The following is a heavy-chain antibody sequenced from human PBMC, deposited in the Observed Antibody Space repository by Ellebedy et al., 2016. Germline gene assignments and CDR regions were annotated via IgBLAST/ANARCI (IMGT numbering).Heavy chain of an antibody. CDR2: ISGSGGST. Sequence: GESLKISCAASGFTFSSYAMSWVRQAPGKGLEWVSAISGSGGSTYYADSVKGRFTMSRDIPKNTVYLQMDSLRAADTAVYYCYYGHYSGYWGQGTLVTVSS. D-gene: IGHD4-17*01. CDR3: YYGHYSGY. CDR1: GFTFSSYA. V-gene: IGHV3-23*01. J-gene: IGHJ4*02.